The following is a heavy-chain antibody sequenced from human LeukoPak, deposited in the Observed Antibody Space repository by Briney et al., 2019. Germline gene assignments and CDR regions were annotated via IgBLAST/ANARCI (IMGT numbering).Heavy chain of an antibody. CDR1: GYTFIDYY. V-gene: IGHV1-2*02. J-gene: IGHJ4*02. CDR2: INPNSGGT. CDR3: ARDRTHTALLDY. Sequence: ASVKVSCKASGYTFIDYYMHWVRQAPGQGLEWMGWINPNSGGTNFAQKFQGRVTMTRDTSISTAYMGLSSLRSDDTAVYYCARDRTHTALLDYWGQGTLVTVSS. D-gene: IGHD5-18*01.